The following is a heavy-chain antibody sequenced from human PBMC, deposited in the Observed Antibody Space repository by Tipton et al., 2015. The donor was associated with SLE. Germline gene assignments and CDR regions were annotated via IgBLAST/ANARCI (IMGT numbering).Heavy chain of an antibody. CDR3: ARGRYDSSGYES. Sequence: FSSYAMSWIRQAPGKGLEWIGEINHSGSTNYNPSLKSRITISVDTSKNQFSLKLSSVTAADTAVYYCARGRYDSSGYESWGQGTLVTVSS. J-gene: IGHJ4*02. CDR1: FSSYA. D-gene: IGHD3-22*01. CDR2: INHSGST. V-gene: IGHV4-34*01.